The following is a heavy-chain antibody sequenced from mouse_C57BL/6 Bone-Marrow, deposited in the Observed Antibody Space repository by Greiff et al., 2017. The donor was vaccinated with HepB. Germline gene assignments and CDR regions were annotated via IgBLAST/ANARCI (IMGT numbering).Heavy chain of an antibody. CDR1: GYSFTGYY. CDR3: ARYGGSSYEDYFDY. Sequence: EVKLMESGPELVKPGASVKISCKASGYSFTGYYMNWVKQSPEKSLEWIGEINPSTGGTTYNQKFKAKATLTVDKSSSTAYMQLKSLTSEDSAVYDWARYGGSSYEDYFDYWGQGTTLTVSS. V-gene: IGHV1-42*01. D-gene: IGHD1-1*01. CDR2: INPSTGGT. J-gene: IGHJ2*01.